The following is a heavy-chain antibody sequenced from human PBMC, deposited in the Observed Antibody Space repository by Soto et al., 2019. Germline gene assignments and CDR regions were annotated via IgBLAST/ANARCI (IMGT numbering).Heavy chain of an antibody. CDR1: GFTFTRYG. J-gene: IGHJ3*02. CDR3: AKDGRAVGVVSAHDAFDI. V-gene: IGHV3-30*18. CDR2: ISNDGNNK. Sequence: PGGSLRLSCVASGFTFTRYGMHWVRQAPGKGLEWVVVISNDGNNKYYADSVKGRFTISRDNSKNTMYLQMNSLRAEDTAVYYCAKDGRAVGVVSAHDAFDIWGQGTMVTVSS. D-gene: IGHD2-15*01.